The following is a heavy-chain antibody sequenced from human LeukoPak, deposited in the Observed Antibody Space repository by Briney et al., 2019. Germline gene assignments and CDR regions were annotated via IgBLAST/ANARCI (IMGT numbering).Heavy chain of an antibody. CDR3: AKYSSSPHFDS. CDR2: IYHSGST. CDR1: GYSISSGYY. Sequence: SETLSLTCAVSGYSISSGYYWGWIRQPPGKGLEWIGSIYHSGSTYYNPSLKSRVTISVDTSKNQSSLKLSSVTAADTAVYYCAKYSSSPHFDSWGQGTLVTVSS. V-gene: IGHV4-38-2*01. J-gene: IGHJ4*02. D-gene: IGHD6-6*01.